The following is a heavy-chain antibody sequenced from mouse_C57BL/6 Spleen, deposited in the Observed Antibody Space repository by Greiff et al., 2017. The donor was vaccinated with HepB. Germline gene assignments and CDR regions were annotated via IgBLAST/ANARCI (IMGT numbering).Heavy chain of an antibody. D-gene: IGHD2-4*01. CDR1: GYTFTSYW. Sequence: QVQLQQPGAELVMPGASVKLSCKASGYTFTSYWMHWVKQRPGQGLEWIGEIDPSDSYTNYNQKFKGKSTLTVDKASSTAYMQLSSLTSEDSAVYYGSRSGDYGPYALDYWGQGTSVTVSA. V-gene: IGHV1-69*01. CDR3: SRSGDYGPYALDY. J-gene: IGHJ4*01. CDR2: IDPSDSYT.